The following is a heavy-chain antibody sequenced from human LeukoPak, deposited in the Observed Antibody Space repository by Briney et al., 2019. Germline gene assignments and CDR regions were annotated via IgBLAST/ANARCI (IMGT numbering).Heavy chain of an antibody. D-gene: IGHD1/OR15-1a*01. Sequence: PGGSLRLSCAASGFTFSNYWMHWVRQAPGKGLVWVSLIHSDGGTTNYADSVKGRFTISRDNSKNMIYLQMNSLRGEDSAVYYCAKVNNYDDYWGQGTLVTVSS. CDR1: GFTFSNYW. V-gene: IGHV3-74*01. J-gene: IGHJ4*02. CDR2: IHSDGGTT. CDR3: AKVNNYDDY.